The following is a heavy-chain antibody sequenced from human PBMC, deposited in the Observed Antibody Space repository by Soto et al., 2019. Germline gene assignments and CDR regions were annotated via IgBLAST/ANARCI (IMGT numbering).Heavy chain of an antibody. CDR3: ARGPVPAAIRAYFDY. V-gene: IGHV3-30-3*01. CDR2: ISYDGSKK. J-gene: IGHJ4*02. D-gene: IGHD2-2*02. Sequence: QVQLVESGGGVVQPGRSLRLSCAASGFTFTNHAIYWVRQAPGKGLEWVAVISYDGSKKYYADSVKGRFTISRENSKNTLYLQMNSLKTEDTAVYYCARGPVPAAIRAYFDYWGQGTRVTVSS. CDR1: GFTFTNHA.